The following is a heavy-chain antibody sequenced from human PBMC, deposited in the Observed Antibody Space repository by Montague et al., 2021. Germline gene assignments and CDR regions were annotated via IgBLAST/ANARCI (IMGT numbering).Heavy chain of an antibody. CDR3: ARVFSSWYVGWFDP. Sequence: SETLSLTCTVSGASITSHIYYWGWIRQPPGKGLEWIGCIYYSGNTFYNPSLKSRITMAVDTSKNQFSLKLSSVTAADTAIYYFARVFSSWYVGWFDPWGRGTLVTVSS. CDR1: GASITSHIYY. D-gene: IGHD6-13*01. V-gene: IGHV4-39*07. J-gene: IGHJ5*02. CDR2: IYYSGNT.